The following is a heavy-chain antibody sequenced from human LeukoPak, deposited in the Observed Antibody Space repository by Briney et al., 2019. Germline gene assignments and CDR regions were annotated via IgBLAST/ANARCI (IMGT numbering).Heavy chain of an antibody. CDR3: AKAVGATLRNAFDI. V-gene: IGHV3-30*02. CDR1: GFTFSSYW. Sequence: PGGSLRLSCAASGFTFSSYWMSWVRQAPGKGLEWVAFIRYDGSNKYYADSVKGRFTISRDNSKNTLYLQMNSLRAEDTAVYYCAKAVGATLRNAFDIWGQGTMVTVSS. J-gene: IGHJ3*02. CDR2: IRYDGSNK. D-gene: IGHD1-26*01.